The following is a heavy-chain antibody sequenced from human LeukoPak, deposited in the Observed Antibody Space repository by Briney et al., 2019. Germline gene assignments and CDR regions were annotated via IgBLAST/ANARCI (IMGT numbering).Heavy chain of an antibody. V-gene: IGHV3-30*04. J-gene: IGHJ4*02. Sequence: AGGSLRLSCAASGFTFSSYAMHWVRQAPGKGLEWVAVISYDGSNKYYADSVKGRFTISRDSSKNTLYLQMDSLRAEDTAVYYCAPSSPRLGYYFDYWGQGTLVGVSS. CDR1: GFTFSSYA. CDR2: ISYDGSNK. D-gene: IGHD2-2*01. CDR3: APSSPRLGYYFDY.